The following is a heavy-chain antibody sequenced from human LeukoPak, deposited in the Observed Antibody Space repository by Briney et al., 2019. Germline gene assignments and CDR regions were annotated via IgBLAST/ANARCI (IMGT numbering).Heavy chain of an antibody. D-gene: IGHD3-22*01. Sequence: PSETLSLTCAVSGGSISSSNWWSWVRQPPGKGLEWIGSFYSSGSTYYNPSLKTRVTISVDTSKNQLSLALSSVTATDTAVYYCARHGDYYDRSGYYYGFDYWGQGTLVTVSS. V-gene: IGHV4-39*01. J-gene: IGHJ4*02. CDR2: FYSSGST. CDR1: GGSISSSNW. CDR3: ARHGDYYDRSGYYYGFDY.